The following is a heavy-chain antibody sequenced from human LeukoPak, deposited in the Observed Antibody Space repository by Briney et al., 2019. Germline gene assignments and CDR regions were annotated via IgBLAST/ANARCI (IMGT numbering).Heavy chain of an antibody. J-gene: IGHJ4*02. Sequence: PSETLSLTCTVSGGSISSYYWSWIRQPPGKGLEWIGYIYYSGSTNYNPSLKSRVTISVDTSKNQFSLKLSSVTAADTAVYYCARNSEWLSPDYWGQGTLVTVSS. CDR2: IYYSGST. CDR3: ARNSEWLSPDY. D-gene: IGHD3-3*01. V-gene: IGHV4-59*01. CDR1: GGSISSYY.